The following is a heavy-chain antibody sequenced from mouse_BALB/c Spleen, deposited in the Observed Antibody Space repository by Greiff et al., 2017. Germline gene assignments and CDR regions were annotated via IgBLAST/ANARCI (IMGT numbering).Heavy chain of an antibody. Sequence: EVTLVESGGDLVKPGGSLKLSCAASGFTFSSYGMSWVRQTPDKRLEWVATISSGGSYTYYPDSVKGRFTISRDNAKNTLYLQMSSLKSEDTAMYYCARHEGTMITTGPFAYWGQGTLVTVSA. V-gene: IGHV5-6*01. CDR1: GFTFSSYG. J-gene: IGHJ3*01. CDR2: ISSGGSYT. CDR3: ARHEGTMITTGPFAY. D-gene: IGHD2-4*01.